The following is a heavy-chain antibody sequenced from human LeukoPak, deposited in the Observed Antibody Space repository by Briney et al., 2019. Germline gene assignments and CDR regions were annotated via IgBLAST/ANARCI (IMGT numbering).Heavy chain of an antibody. Sequence: PSETLSLTRTVSGGSISTSNYYWGWIRQPPGKGLEWIGSIYYSGSTYYNPSLKSRVTISVDTSKNQFSLKLSSVTAADTAVYYCASSPAAIDKGHYYMDVWGKGTTVTISS. CDR1: GGSISTSNYY. CDR3: ASSPAAIDKGHYYMDV. D-gene: IGHD2-2*01. CDR2: IYYSGST. J-gene: IGHJ6*03. V-gene: IGHV4-39*01.